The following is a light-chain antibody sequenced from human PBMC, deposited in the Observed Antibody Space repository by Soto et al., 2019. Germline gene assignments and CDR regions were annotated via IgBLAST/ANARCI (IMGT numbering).Light chain of an antibody. CDR1: QSISSW. CDR2: DAS. V-gene: IGKV1-5*01. Sequence: DIQMTQSPSTLSASVGDRVTITCRASQSISSWLAWYQQKPGKAPKLLIYDASSLESGVPSRFSGSGSGTEFILTISSLQPDVFATYYCQQYEAFGKGTKVEIK. CDR3: QQYEA. J-gene: IGKJ1*01.